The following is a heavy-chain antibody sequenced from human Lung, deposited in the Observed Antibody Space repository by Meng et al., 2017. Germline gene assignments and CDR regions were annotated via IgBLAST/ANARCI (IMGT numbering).Heavy chain of an antibody. CDR2: IIPIFGTA. Sequence: SVKVSCKASGGTFSSYAISWVRQAPAQGLEWMGGIIPIFGTANYAQKFQGRVTITADESTSTAYMELSSLRSEDTAVYYCARELLAHNWFDPWGQGTLVTVSS. CDR3: ARELLAHNWFDP. V-gene: IGHV1-69*13. D-gene: IGHD2-15*01. CDR1: GGTFSSYA. J-gene: IGHJ5*02.